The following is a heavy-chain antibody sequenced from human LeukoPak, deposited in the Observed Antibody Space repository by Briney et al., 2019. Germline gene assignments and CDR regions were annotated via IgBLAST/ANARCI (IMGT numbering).Heavy chain of an antibody. CDR2: IRYDGRNK. V-gene: IGHV3-30*02. D-gene: IGHD4-17*01. Sequence: GGSLRLSCAASGFTFSSYSMNWVRQAPGKGLEWVAFIRYDGRNKYYADSVKGRFTISRDNSKNTLCLQMNSLRAEDTAVYYCAKEIWPTVTTPGHTHFDYWGQGTLVTVSS. CDR3: AKEIWPTVTTPGHTHFDY. J-gene: IGHJ4*02. CDR1: GFTFSSYS.